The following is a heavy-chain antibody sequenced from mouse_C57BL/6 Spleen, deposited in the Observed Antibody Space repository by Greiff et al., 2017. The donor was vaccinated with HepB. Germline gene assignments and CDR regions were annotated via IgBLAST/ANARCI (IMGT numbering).Heavy chain of an antibody. CDR1: GYSFTDYN. D-gene: IGHD3-2*02. J-gene: IGHJ2*01. CDR3: ARCPTAQAHYFDY. CDR2: INPNYGTT. V-gene: IGHV1-39*01. Sequence: VHVKQSGPELVKPGASVKISCKASGYSFTDYNMNWVKQSNGKSLEWIGVINPNYGTTSYNQKFKGKATLTVDQSSSTAYMQLNSLTSEDSAVYYCARCPTAQAHYFDYWGQGTTLTVSS.